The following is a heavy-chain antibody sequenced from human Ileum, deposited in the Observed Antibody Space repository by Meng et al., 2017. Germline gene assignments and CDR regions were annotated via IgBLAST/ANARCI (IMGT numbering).Heavy chain of an antibody. Sequence: QVQLQESGPGLVKPSQTLSLTCTVSGGSLSSACYYWSWIRQFPGKGLEWIGFIFYTGTTYYNPSLESRVTISVDTSKNQYYLKMNSVTAADTAVYYCARDVMGIGDGAVVDYWGQGTLVTVSS. V-gene: IGHV4-31*03. CDR3: ARDVMGIGDGAVVDY. CDR2: IFYTGTT. D-gene: IGHD5-24*01. CDR1: GGSLSSACYY. J-gene: IGHJ4*02.